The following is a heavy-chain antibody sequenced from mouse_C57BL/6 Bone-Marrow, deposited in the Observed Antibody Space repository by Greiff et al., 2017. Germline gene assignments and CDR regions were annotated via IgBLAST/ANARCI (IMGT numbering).Heavy chain of an antibody. CDR1: GYTFTDYY. D-gene: IGHD3-3*01. V-gene: IGHV1-26*01. CDR2: INPNNGGT. CDR3: ERRGDRAY. J-gene: IGHJ3*01. Sequence: EVQLQQSGPELVKPGASVKISCKASGYTFTDYYMNWVKQSHGKSLEWIGDINPNNGGTSYNQKFKGKATLTVDTSSSTAYMELRSLPSEDSAVYYCERRGDRAYWGQGTLVTVSA.